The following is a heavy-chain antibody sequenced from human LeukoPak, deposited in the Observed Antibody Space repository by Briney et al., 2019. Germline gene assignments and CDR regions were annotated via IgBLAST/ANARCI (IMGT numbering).Heavy chain of an antibody. CDR3: ARGVMGDDCGDYIWPRWYFDL. Sequence: PGGSLRLSCAASGFTVSSNYMSWVRQAPGKGLEWVSVIYSGGSTYYADSVKGRFTISRDNSKNTLYLQMNSLRAEDTAVYYCARGVMGDDCGDYIWPRWYFDLWGRGTLVTVSS. CDR1: GFTVSSNY. CDR2: IYSGGST. V-gene: IGHV3-66*02. J-gene: IGHJ2*01. D-gene: IGHD4-17*01.